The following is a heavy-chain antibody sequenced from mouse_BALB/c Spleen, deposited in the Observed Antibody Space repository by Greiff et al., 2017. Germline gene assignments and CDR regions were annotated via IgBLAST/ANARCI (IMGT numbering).Heavy chain of an antibody. CDR3: TRKGDKARYYFDY. CDR1: GYSFTSYW. V-gene: IGHV1-5*01. CDR2: IYPGNSDT. Sequence: EVHLVESGTVLARPGASVKMSCKASGYSFTSYWMHWVKQRPGQGLEWIGAIYPGNSDTSYNQKFKGKAKLTAVTSASTAYMELSSLTNEDSAVYYCTRKGDKARYYFDYWGQGTTLTVSS. J-gene: IGHJ2*01.